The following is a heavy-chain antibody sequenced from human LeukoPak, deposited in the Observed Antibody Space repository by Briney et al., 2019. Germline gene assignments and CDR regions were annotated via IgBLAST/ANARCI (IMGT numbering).Heavy chain of an antibody. V-gene: IGHV3-30-3*01. CDR2: ISYDGSNK. CDR1: GFTFSSYA. Sequence: GRSLRLSCAASGFTFSSYAMHWVRQAPGKGLEWVAVISYDGSNKYYADSVKGRFTISRGNSKNTLYLQMNSLRAEDTAVYYCARVVPAATPDYWGQGTLVTVSS. D-gene: IGHD2-2*01. CDR3: ARVVPAATPDY. J-gene: IGHJ4*02.